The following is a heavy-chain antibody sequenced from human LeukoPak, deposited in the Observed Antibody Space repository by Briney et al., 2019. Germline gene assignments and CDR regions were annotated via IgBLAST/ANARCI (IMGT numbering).Heavy chain of an antibody. V-gene: IGHV3-30*18. CDR3: AKVYFDILTGYYRGPNFDY. D-gene: IGHD3-9*01. J-gene: IGHJ4*02. Sequence: GGSLRLSCAASGFTFNNYGMHWVRQAPGKGLEWVAAISYDGSIKYYADSVKGRFTISRDNSKSTLYLQMDTLRAEDSAVYYCAKVYFDILTGYYRGPNFDYWGQGTPVTFSS. CDR2: ISYDGSIK. CDR1: GFTFNNYG.